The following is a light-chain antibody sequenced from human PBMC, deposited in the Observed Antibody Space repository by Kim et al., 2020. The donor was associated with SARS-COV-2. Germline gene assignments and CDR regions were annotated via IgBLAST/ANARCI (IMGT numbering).Light chain of an antibody. CDR3: QQYYSTPRK. J-gene: IGKJ1*01. CDR2: WAS. V-gene: IGKV4-1*01. CDR1: QSVLYSSNNKNY. Sequence: DIVMTQSPDSLAVSLGERATINCKSSQSVLYSSNNKNYLAWYQQKPGQPPKLLIYWASTRESGVPDRFSGSGSGTDFTLTINSLQAEDVAVYYGQQYYSTPRKFGQGTKVYIK.